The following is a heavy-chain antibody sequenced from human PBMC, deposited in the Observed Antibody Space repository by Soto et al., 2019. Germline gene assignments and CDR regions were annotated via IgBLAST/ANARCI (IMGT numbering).Heavy chain of an antibody. CDR1: GFTFSSYA. V-gene: IGHV3-23*01. D-gene: IGHD3-9*01. J-gene: IGHJ5*02. Sequence: EVQLLESGGGFVQPGGSLRLSCAASGFTFSSYAMSWVRQAPGKGLEWVSAISGSGGSTYYADSVKGRFTISRDNSKNTLYLQMNSLRAEDTAVYYCAKDGNPIPYLTGYYRLGWFDPWGQGTLVTVSS. CDR3: AKDGNPIPYLTGYYRLGWFDP. CDR2: ISGSGGST.